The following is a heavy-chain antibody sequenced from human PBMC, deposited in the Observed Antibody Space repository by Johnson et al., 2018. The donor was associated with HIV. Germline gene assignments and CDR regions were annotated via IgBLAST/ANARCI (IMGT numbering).Heavy chain of an antibody. V-gene: IGHV3-66*01. J-gene: IGHJ3*01. Sequence: VQLVESGGGLVQPGGSLRLSCVVSGFTVSSYYMSWVRQAPGKGLEWVSIVFSGDNTYYADSVKGRFTISRDNSKNTLYLQMNSLRAEDTAVYYCARGSRYTYDNDDAYLLHAFDFWGQGTMVTVSS. CDR3: ARGSRYTYDNDDAYLLHAFDF. CDR2: VFSGDNT. CDR1: GFTVSSYY. D-gene: IGHD3-22*01.